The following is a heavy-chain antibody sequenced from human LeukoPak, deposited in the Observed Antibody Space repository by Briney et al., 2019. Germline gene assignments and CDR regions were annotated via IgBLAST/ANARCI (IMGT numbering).Heavy chain of an antibody. D-gene: IGHD6-13*01. V-gene: IGHV1-69*04. CDR1: GGTFSSYA. CDR2: IIPILGIA. J-gene: IGHJ4*02. CDR3: AREQQEYFDY. Sequence: ASVKVSCKAAGGTFSSYAISLVRQAPGQGLEWMGRIIPILGIANYAQKFQGRVTITADKSTSTAYMELSSLRSEDTAVYYCAREQQEYFDYWGQGTLVTVSS.